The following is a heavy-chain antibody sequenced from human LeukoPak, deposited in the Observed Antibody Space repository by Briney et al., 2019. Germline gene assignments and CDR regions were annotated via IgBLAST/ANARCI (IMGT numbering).Heavy chain of an antibody. D-gene: IGHD3-3*01. V-gene: IGHV4-59*01. Sequence: PSETLSLTCTGYGGSISSNHWGWVRQPPGKGMEWISHIYYTGSTSYNPSLMSRVTISLDTSKNQSSLKLSSVTAADTAVYYCTRSLGVVIHGGMDVWGQGTTVTVSS. CDR3: TRSLGVVIHGGMDV. CDR1: GGSISSNH. J-gene: IGHJ6*02. CDR2: IYYTGST.